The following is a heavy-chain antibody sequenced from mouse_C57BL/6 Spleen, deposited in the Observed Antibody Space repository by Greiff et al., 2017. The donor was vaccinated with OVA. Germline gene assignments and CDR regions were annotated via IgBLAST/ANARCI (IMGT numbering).Heavy chain of an antibody. D-gene: IGHD4-1*01. CDR3: ARNGWDDAMDY. Sequence: QVQLQQSGAELARPGASVKMSCKASGYTFTSYTMHWVKQRPGQGLEWIGYINPSSGYTKYNQKFKDKATLTADKSSSTAYMQLSSLTSEDSAVYYCARNGWDDAMDYWGQGTSVTVSS. J-gene: IGHJ4*01. V-gene: IGHV1-4*01. CDR2: INPSSGYT. CDR1: GYTFTSYT.